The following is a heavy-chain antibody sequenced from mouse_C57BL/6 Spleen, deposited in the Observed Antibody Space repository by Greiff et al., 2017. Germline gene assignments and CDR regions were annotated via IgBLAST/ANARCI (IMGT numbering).Heavy chain of an antibody. D-gene: IGHD4-1*01. Sequence: QVQLQQPGAELVKPGASVKLSCKASGYTFTSYRMHWVKQRPGRGLEWIGRIDPNSGGTKYNEKFKSKATLTVDKPSSTAYMQLSSLTSEDSAVYYWARRDWAAYYAMDYWGQGTSVTVSS. V-gene: IGHV1-72*01. J-gene: IGHJ4*01. CDR1: GYTFTSYR. CDR2: IDPNSGGT. CDR3: ARRDWAAYYAMDY.